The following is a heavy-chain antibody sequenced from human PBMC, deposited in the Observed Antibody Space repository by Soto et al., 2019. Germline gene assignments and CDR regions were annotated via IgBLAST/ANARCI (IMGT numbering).Heavy chain of an antibody. J-gene: IGHJ4*02. CDR2: IFWRGEGT. D-gene: IGHD2-15*01. CDR1: GFTFSTYG. CDR3: ARVRGSGGGTHWYGYYFDY. V-gene: IGHV3-NL1*01. Sequence: QVQLVEPGGGVVQPGRSLRLSCAASGFTFSTYGMHWVRQAPGKGLEWVSNIFWRGEGTQYADSVQGRFTISRDNAKNSLYLYMTSLRAEDTAVYYCARVRGSGGGTHWYGYYFDYWGQGTQVIVSS.